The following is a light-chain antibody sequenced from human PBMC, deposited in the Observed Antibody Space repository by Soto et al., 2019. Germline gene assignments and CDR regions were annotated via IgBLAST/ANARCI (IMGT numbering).Light chain of an antibody. V-gene: IGKV1-33*01. CDR2: DAS. J-gene: IGKJ5*01. Sequence: IQMTQSQSCLSASVGDRVTITCQASQDISKNLNWYQQKPGKAPKLLIYDASSLQTGVPSRFSGSGSATHFTFTISSLQPEDVATYYCQQYDNLLPITFGQGTRPEIK. CDR3: QQYDNLLPIT. CDR1: QDISKN.